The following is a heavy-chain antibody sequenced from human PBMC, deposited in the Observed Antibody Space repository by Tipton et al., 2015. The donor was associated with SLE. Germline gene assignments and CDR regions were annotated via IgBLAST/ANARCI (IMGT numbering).Heavy chain of an antibody. CDR2: ISYDGSNK. J-gene: IGHJ4*02. V-gene: IGHV3-30*03. CDR1: GFTFSSYG. D-gene: IGHD6-19*01. CDR3: ARDPELLVAGLFDY. Sequence: SLRLSCAASGFTFSSYGMHWVRQAPGKGLEWVAVISYDGSNKYYADSVKGRFTISRDNSKNTLYLQMNSLRAEDTAVYYCARDPELLVAGLFDYWGQGTLVTVPS.